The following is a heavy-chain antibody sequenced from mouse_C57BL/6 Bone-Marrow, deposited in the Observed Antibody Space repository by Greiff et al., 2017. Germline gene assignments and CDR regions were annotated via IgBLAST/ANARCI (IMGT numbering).Heavy chain of an antibody. V-gene: IGHV2-2*01. CDR2: IWSGGST. CDR3: ARKGTGRGGLSFDY. CDR1: GFSLTSYG. J-gene: IGHJ2*01. Sequence: QVQLQQSGPGLVQPSQSLSITCTVSGFSLTSYGVHWVRQSPGKGLEWLGVIWSGGSTDYNAAFISRLSISKDNSKSQVFFKMNSLQAEDTAIYYCARKGTGRGGLSFDYWGQGTTLTVSS. D-gene: IGHD4-1*01.